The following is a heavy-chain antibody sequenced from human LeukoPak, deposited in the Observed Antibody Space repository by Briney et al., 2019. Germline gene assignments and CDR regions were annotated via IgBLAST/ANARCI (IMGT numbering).Heavy chain of an antibody. V-gene: IGHV4-59*11. Sequence: SETLSLTCTVSGGSISSHYWSWIRQPPGKGLEWIGYIYYSGSTNYNPSLKSRVTISVDTSKNQFSLKLSSVTAADTAVYYCARSFHYYDSSGYPVDAFDIWGQGTMVTVSS. CDR1: GGSISSHY. D-gene: IGHD3-22*01. J-gene: IGHJ3*02. CDR3: ARSFHYYDSSGYPVDAFDI. CDR2: IYYSGST.